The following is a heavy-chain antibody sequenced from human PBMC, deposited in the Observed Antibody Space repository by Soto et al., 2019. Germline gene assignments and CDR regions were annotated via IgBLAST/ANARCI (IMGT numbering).Heavy chain of an antibody. V-gene: IGHV1-69*02. CDR3: ARVVVRGVTNWFDP. J-gene: IGHJ5*02. CDR2: IIPILGIA. CDR1: GGTFSSYT. D-gene: IGHD3-10*01. Sequence: QVQLVQSGAEVKKPGSSVKVSCKASGGTFSSYTISWVRQAPAQGLEWMGRIIPILGIANYAQKFQGRVTITADKSTCTAYMELSSLRSEDTAVYCCARVVVRGVTNWFDPWGQGTLVTVSS.